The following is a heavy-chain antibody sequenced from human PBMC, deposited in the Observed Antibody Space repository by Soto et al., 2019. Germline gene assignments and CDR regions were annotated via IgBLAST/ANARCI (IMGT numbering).Heavy chain of an antibody. CDR3: CRQATSYYYDSSGYPVY. J-gene: IGHJ4*02. V-gene: IGHV3-11*06. CDR2: ISSSSSYT. CDR1: GFTFSDYY. D-gene: IGHD3-22*01. Sequence: VQLVESGGGLVKPGGSLRLSCAASGFTFSDYYMSWIRQAPGKGLEWVSYISSSSSYTNYADSVKGRFTISRDNAKNSLYLQMNSLRAEDTAVYYCCRQATSYYYDSSGYPVYWGQGTLVTVSS.